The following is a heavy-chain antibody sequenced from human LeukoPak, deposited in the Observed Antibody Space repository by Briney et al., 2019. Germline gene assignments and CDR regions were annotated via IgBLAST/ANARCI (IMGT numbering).Heavy chain of an antibody. J-gene: IGHJ4*02. CDR2: IRYDGSNK. D-gene: IGHD2-15*01. CDR1: GFTFSSYG. Sequence: GGSLRLSCAASGFTFSSYGMHWVRQAPGKGLEWVAFIRYDGSNKYYADSVKGRFTISRDNSKNTLYLQMNSLRAEDTAVYYCAKDLRGYSSGVSCYPFDYWGQGTLVTVSS. V-gene: IGHV3-30*02. CDR3: AKDLRGYSSGVSCYPFDY.